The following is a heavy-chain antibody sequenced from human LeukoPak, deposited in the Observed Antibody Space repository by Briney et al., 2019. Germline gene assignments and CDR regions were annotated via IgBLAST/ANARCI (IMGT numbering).Heavy chain of an antibody. V-gene: IGHV1-69*05. Sequence: SVTVSCKPSVGTFSSYAISWVRQALGQGLEWMGGIIPIFGTANYAQKFQGRVTITTDESTRTAYMELSSLRSEDTAVYYCARAAAGTGNWFDPWGQGTLVTVSS. CDR3: ARAAAGTGNWFDP. CDR1: VGTFSSYA. J-gene: IGHJ5*02. D-gene: IGHD6-13*01. CDR2: IIPIFGTA.